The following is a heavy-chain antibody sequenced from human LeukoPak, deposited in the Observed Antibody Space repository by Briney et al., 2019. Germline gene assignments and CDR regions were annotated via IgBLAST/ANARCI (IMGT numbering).Heavy chain of an antibody. D-gene: IGHD3-22*01. Sequence: PGGSLRLSCAASGFTFSDYYMSWIRQAPGKGLEWVSYISSSGSTIYYADSVKGRFTISRDKSKNTLYLQINSLRAEDTAVYYCAKNSGTNYYDTNGYFDYWGQGTLVTVSS. J-gene: IGHJ4*02. CDR3: AKNSGTNYYDTNGYFDY. V-gene: IGHV3-11*04. CDR2: ISSSGSTI. CDR1: GFTFSDYY.